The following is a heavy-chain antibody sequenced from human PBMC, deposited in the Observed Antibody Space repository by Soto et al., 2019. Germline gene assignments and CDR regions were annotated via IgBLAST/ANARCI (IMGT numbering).Heavy chain of an antibody. CDR2: IYYSGIP. V-gene: IGHV4-31*03. Sequence: QVQLQETGPVLVKPSQTLSLTCTVSGGSISSCGYYWSWIRQHPRKGLEWIGYIYYSGIPYYNPPLNRRVTISVDASKNQFALKLSSVTAADTAVYYCARSVCPWGQGTLVTGSS. CDR1: GGSISSCGYY. CDR3: ARSVCP. D-gene: IGHD3-16*01. J-gene: IGHJ5*02.